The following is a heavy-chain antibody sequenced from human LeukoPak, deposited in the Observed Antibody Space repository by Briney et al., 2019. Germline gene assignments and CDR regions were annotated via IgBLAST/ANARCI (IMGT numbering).Heavy chain of an antibody. CDR2: ISGNGHA. D-gene: IGHD1-26*01. CDR3: AKRGAEVGTTVAPGDY. Sequence: PGGSLRLSCAASGFTLSSCAMNWVRQAPGKGLEWVSAISGNGHAYYADSVKGRFTISRDNSRNTLYLQMNSLRAEDTAVYYCAKRGAEVGTTVAPGDYWGQGTLVTVSS. V-gene: IGHV3-23*01. CDR1: GFTLSSCA. J-gene: IGHJ4*02.